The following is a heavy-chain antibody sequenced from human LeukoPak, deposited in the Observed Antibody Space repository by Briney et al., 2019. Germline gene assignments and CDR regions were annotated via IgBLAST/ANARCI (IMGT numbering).Heavy chain of an antibody. Sequence: GGSLRLSCAASGFTFSSYSMNWVRQAPGKGLEWVSYISSSSSTIYYADSVKGRFTISRDNAKSSLYLQMNSLRAEDTAVYYCARARDSSSWYGDAFDIWGQGTMVTVSS. CDR1: GFTFSSYS. CDR2: ISSSSSTI. D-gene: IGHD6-13*01. J-gene: IGHJ3*02. CDR3: ARARDSSSWYGDAFDI. V-gene: IGHV3-48*04.